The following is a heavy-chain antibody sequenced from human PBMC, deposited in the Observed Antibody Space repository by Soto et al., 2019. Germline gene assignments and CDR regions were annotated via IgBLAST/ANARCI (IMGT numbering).Heavy chain of an antibody. J-gene: IGHJ5*02. V-gene: IGHV1-18*04. CDR1: GYTFVSYG. CDR3: ARDPYFFDSSGYYDH. Sequence: QVQLVQSAAEVKKPGASVKVSCKTSGYTFVSYGISWVRQAPGQGLEWMGWISPYNGNTNFAQRFQGRVTLTTDTSPDIVYMDLGSLKSDDTAVYYCARDPYFFDSSGYYDHWGQGTLITVSS. CDR2: ISPYNGNT. D-gene: IGHD3-22*01.